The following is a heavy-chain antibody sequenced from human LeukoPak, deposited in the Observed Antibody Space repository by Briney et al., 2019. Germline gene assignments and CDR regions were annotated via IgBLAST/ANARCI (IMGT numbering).Heavy chain of an antibody. Sequence: GGSLRLSCVVSGLTCSNYWMIWVRQAPGKGLESVAIVNEDGSAKYYLDSVKGRFTISRDNARNSLYLEMNSLRAEDTAVYYCARDYWRSIDHWGQGTLVTVSS. CDR2: VNEDGSAK. J-gene: IGHJ4*02. CDR1: GLTCSNYW. V-gene: IGHV3-7*01. CDR3: ARDYWRSIDH. D-gene: IGHD1-1*01.